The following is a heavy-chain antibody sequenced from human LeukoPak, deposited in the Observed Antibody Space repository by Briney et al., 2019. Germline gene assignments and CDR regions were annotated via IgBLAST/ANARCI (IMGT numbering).Heavy chain of an antibody. J-gene: IGHJ3*02. V-gene: IGHV3-74*01. CDR1: GFTFSDYW. Sequence: GGSLRLSCAASGFTFSDYWMHWVRQAPGKGLVWVSRINTDGSSTTYADSVKGRFTISRDNAKNTLYLQMSSLRAEDTAVYYCAREGVGTTYDAFDIWGQGTMVSVSS. CDR2: INTDGSST. D-gene: IGHD1-26*01. CDR3: AREGVGTTYDAFDI.